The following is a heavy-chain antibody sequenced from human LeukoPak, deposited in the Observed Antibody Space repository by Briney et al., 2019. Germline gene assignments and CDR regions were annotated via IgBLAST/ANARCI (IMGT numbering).Heavy chain of an antibody. V-gene: IGHV3-23*01. J-gene: IGHJ4*02. CDR3: ARDVRVVAARRELYCFDY. CDR1: GFTFRSYA. D-gene: IGHD6-6*01. CDR2: ISNSGDTT. Sequence: GSLRLSCAASGFTFRSYAMNWVRQAPGKGLEWVSGISNSGDTTYYADSVKGRFTISRDNSKNTLYLQMDSLRAEDTAVYYCARDVRVVAARRELYCFDYWGQGTLVTVSS.